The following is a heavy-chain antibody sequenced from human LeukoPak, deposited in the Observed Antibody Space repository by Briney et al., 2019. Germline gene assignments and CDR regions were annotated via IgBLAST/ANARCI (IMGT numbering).Heavy chain of an antibody. Sequence: PGGSLRLSCAASGFTFSSYAMHWVRQAPGKGREWVAVISYDGSNKYYADSVKGRFTISRDNSKNTLYLQMNSLRAEDTAVYYCASGYSYGGPYWGPGTLVTVSS. CDR3: ASGYSYGGPY. D-gene: IGHD5-18*01. J-gene: IGHJ4*02. V-gene: IGHV3-30-3*01. CDR2: ISYDGSNK. CDR1: GFTFSSYA.